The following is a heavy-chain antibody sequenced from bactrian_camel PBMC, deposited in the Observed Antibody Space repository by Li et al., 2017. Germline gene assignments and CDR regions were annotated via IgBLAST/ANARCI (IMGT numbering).Heavy chain of an antibody. CDR3: AADRGIAWGRSGCSLFLSARGGRYDYND. CDR1: GYTTSNVC. Sequence: QLVESGGGSVQSGGSLRLSCAASGYTTSNVCMGWFRQPPEAEREGVAATYLGDGSTYYADSVKGRFTISQDNAKNMLYLQMDGLKPEDTATYYCAADRGIAWGRSGCSLFLSARGGRYDYNDWGQGTQVTVS. CDR2: TYLGDGST. V-gene: IGHV3S28*01. D-gene: IGHD1*01. J-gene: IGHJ4*01.